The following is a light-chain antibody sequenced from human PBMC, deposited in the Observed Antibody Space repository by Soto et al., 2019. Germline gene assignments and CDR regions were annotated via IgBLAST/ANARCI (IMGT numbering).Light chain of an antibody. J-gene: IGKJ5*01. V-gene: IGKV3-20*01. CDR2: GAA. CDR3: QQYGNTYSFT. CDR1: PSISSRY. Sequence: ESVLTESPRTLSLNPGERATLSSRASPSISSRYLASYQQQPGRSARILISGAASRATGTPARFSGSGCGTAFFLTTSRRVHEDFVVYYCQQYGNTYSFTFGQGRRLEIK.